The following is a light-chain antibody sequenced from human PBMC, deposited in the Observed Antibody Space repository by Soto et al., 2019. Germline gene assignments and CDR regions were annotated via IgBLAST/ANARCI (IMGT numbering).Light chain of an antibody. Sequence: QSALTQPPSASGSPGQSVAISCTGTSSDVGGYNYVSWYQQHPGKAPKLMIYEVNKRPSGVAVRFSGSKSGTSASLAISGLQSEDEADYYCAAWDDSLVGRVVFGGGTKLTVL. CDR1: SSDVGGYNY. CDR2: EVN. J-gene: IGLJ2*01. CDR3: AAWDDSLVGRVV. V-gene: IGLV2-8*01.